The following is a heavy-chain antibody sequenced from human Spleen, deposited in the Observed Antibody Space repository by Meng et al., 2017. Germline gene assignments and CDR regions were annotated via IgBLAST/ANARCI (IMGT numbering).Heavy chain of an antibody. Sequence: GESLKISCAASGFTFSSYSMNWVRQAPGKGLEWVSSISSSSSYIYYADSVKGRFTISRDNAKNSLYLQMNSLRAEDTAVYYCARELTMVRGGFDAFDIWGQGTMVTVSS. CDR2: ISSSSSYI. CDR1: GFTFSSYS. J-gene: IGHJ3*02. V-gene: IGHV3-21*01. CDR3: ARELTMVRGGFDAFDI. D-gene: IGHD3-10*01.